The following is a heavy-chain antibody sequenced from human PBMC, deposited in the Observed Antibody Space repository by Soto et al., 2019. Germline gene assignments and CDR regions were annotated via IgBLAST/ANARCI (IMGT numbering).Heavy chain of an antibody. Sequence: GGSLRLSCAASGFTVSSNYMSWARQAPGKGLEWVSVIYSGGSTYYADSVKGRFTISRDNSKNTLYLQMNSLRAEDTAVYYCARRMNDAFDIWGQGTMVTVSS. V-gene: IGHV3-53*01. CDR3: ARRMNDAFDI. J-gene: IGHJ3*02. CDR1: GFTVSSNY. CDR2: IYSGGST.